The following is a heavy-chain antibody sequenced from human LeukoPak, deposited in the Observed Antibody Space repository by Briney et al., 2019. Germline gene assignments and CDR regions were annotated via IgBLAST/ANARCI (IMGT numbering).Heavy chain of an antibody. CDR3: ARRGATPAGYHYAMDV. Sequence: GGSLRLSCAGSGFTFSSYWMSWVRQAPGKGLEWVANIKKDGNEKHYVDSVKGRFTISRDNAKNSLYLQMNSLRVDDTAVFYCARRGATPAGYHYAMDVWGQGTTVTVSS. J-gene: IGHJ6*02. CDR2: IKKDGNEK. V-gene: IGHV3-7*01. CDR1: GFTFSSYW. D-gene: IGHD1-26*01.